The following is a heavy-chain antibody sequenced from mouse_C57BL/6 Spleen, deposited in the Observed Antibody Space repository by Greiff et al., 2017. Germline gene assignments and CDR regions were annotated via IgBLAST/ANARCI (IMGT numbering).Heavy chain of an antibody. Sequence: EVQRVESGPGLVKPSQSLSLTCSVTGYSITSGYYWNWIRQFPGNKLEWMGYISYDGSNNYNPSLKNRISITRDTSKNQFFLKLNSVTTEDTATYYCARDATAQASYAMDYWGQGTSVTVSS. CDR1: GYSITSGYY. D-gene: IGHD3-2*02. CDR3: ARDATAQASYAMDY. CDR2: ISYDGSN. J-gene: IGHJ4*01. V-gene: IGHV3-6*01.